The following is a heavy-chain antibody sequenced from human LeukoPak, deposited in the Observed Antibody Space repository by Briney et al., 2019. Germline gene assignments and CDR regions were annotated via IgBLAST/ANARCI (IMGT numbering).Heavy chain of an antibody. CDR2: INPGDSDT. Sequence: PGESLKISCKGSGYSSTNYWISWVRQMPEKALEWVGIINPGDSDTRYSPSFQCQLTISADKSINTAYLQWSSLKASDTAMYYCARLNTLTAPGVWGKRTTVTVSS. CDR1: GYSSTNYW. D-gene: IGHD2-21*02. CDR3: ARLNTLTAPGV. J-gene: IGHJ6*01. V-gene: IGHV5-51*01.